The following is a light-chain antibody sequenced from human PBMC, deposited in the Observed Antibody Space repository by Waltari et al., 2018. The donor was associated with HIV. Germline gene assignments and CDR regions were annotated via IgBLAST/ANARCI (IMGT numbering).Light chain of an antibody. J-gene: IGLJ1*01. CDR3: SSYTSSSTLV. CDR2: DVS. V-gene: IGLV2-14*03. Sequence: QSALTQPASVSGSPGQSITISCTGTSSDVGNYNYVSWYQQHPGKVPTLMIYDVSKRPSGVSNRLSGSKSGNTASLTISGLQAEDEADYYCSSYTSSSTLVFGTGTKVTVL. CDR1: SSDVGNYNY.